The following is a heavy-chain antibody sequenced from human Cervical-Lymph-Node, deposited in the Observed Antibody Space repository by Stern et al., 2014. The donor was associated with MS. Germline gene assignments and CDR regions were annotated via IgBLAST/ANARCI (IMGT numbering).Heavy chain of an antibody. CDR3: ARMVGASGYYYDVDV. D-gene: IGHD1-26*01. CDR1: GISLRSDGMC. J-gene: IGHJ6*02. CDR2: IDWTNDK. Sequence: QVTLRESGPAVVKPTQTLTLTCTFSGISLRSDGMCVTWIRQPPGKALEWLALIDWTNDKYYNTSLKTRLTISKDTSKNQVVLTMTNIDPMDTATYYCARMVGASGYYYDVDVWGQGTTVTVSS. V-gene: IGHV2-70*01.